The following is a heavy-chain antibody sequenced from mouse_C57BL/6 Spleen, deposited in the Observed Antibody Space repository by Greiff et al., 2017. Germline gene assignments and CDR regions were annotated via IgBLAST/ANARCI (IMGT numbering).Heavy chain of an antibody. D-gene: IGHD2-5*01. J-gene: IGHJ1*03. CDR2: IDPSDSYT. CDR1: GYTFTSYW. CDR3: ARFLYSNCWYFDV. Sequence: VQLQQSGAELVMPGASVKLSCKASGYTFTSYWMHWVKQRPGKGLEWIGEIDPSDSYTYYNQKFKGKSTLAGDKSSSTAYMQLSSLTSEDSAIYSCARFLYSNCWYFDVWGTGTTVTVSS. V-gene: IGHV1-69*01.